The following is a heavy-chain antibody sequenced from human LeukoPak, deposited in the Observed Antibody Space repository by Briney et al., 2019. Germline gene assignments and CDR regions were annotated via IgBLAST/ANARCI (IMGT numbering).Heavy chain of an antibody. V-gene: IGHV4-34*01. CDR1: GGSFSGYY. Sequence: SETLSLICAVYGGSFSGYYWSWIRQPPGKGLEWIGEINHSGSTNYNPSLKSRVTISVDTSKNQFSLKLSSVTAADTAVYYCARTGITMVRGVIITHDYWGQGTLVTVSS. D-gene: IGHD3-10*01. J-gene: IGHJ4*02. CDR2: INHSGST. CDR3: ARTGITMVRGVIITHDY.